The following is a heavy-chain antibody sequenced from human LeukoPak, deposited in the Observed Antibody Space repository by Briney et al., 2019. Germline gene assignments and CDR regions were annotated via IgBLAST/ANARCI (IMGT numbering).Heavy chain of an antibody. V-gene: IGHV3-23*01. Sequence: PGRSLRLSCAASGFTFSKYAMSWVRQAPGKGLEWVSAISPSDGNTFYADSVKGRFTISRDNSKNTLSLQMNSLRAEDTALYYCAKDSSVPYGITEWGQGTLVTVSS. CDR2: ISPSDGNT. CDR1: GFTFSKYA. J-gene: IGHJ4*02. D-gene: IGHD4-17*01. CDR3: AKDSSVPYGITE.